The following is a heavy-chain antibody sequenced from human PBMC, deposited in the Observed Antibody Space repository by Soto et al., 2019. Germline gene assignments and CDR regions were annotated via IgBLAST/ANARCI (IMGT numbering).Heavy chain of an antibody. CDR1: GYSFTSYW. CDR3: ARQIYDSDTGPNFQYYFDS. D-gene: IGHD3-22*01. J-gene: IGHJ4*02. Sequence: GESLKISCKASGYSFTSYWIAWVRQTPGKGLEWMGIINPGNSDTRYSPSFQGQVTISADWPSGTTYLQLSSLKASDTAMYYCARQIYDSDTGPNFQYYFDSWGQGTPVTVSS. V-gene: IGHV5-51*01. CDR2: INPGNSDT.